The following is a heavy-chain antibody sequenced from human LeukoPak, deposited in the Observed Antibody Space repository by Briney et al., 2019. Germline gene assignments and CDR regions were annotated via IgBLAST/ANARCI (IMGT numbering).Heavy chain of an antibody. D-gene: IGHD3-16*01. V-gene: IGHV3-7*01. J-gene: IGHJ5*02. CDR1: GFSFSHKW. CDR3: ASQSFARFDP. CDR2: IQPDGSEA. Sequence: GGSLRLSCAASGFSFSHKWMSWVRQAPGKGLEWVGNIQPDGSEAYPVDSVKGRFTISRDNVRNSLFLQMSSLRVEDTAVYYCASQSFARFDPWGQRTLVTVSS.